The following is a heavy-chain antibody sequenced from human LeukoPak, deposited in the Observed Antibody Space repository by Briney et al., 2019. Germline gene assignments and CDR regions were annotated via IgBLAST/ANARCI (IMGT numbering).Heavy chain of an antibody. J-gene: IGHJ4*02. Sequence: GSLRLSCAASGFTVSSNYMSWVRQAPGKGLEWVSVVYSDGSTYYADSVKGRFTISRDNSKNTLYLQMNSLRAEDTAVYYCARGLLEWSSYYFDYWGQGTLVTVSS. V-gene: IGHV3-53*01. D-gene: IGHD3-3*01. CDR2: VYSDGST. CDR1: GFTVSSNY. CDR3: ARGLLEWSSYYFDY.